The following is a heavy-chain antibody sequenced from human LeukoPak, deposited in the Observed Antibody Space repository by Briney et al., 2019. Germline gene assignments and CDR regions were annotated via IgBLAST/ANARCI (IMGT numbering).Heavy chain of an antibody. CDR2: INPNSGGT. D-gene: IGHD6-13*01. Sequence: ASVKVSCKASGYTFTGCYMHWVRQAPGQGLEWMGWINPNSGGTNYAQKFQGRVTMTRDTSISTAYMELSRLRSDDTAVYYCARGHSWIAAAALFDYWGQGTLVTVSS. J-gene: IGHJ4*02. V-gene: IGHV1-2*02. CDR1: GYTFTGCY. CDR3: ARGHSWIAAAALFDY.